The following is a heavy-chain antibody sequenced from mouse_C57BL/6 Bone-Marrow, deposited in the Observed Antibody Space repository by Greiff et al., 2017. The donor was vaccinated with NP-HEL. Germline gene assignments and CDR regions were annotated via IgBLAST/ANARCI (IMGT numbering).Heavy chain of an antibody. V-gene: IGHV1-69*01. J-gene: IGHJ3*01. CDR1: GYTFTSYW. Sequence: QVQLQQPGAELVMPGASVKLSCKASGYTFTSYWMHWVKQRPGQGLEWIGEIDPSDSYTNYNQKFKGKSTLTVDKSSSTAYMQLSSLTSEDSAVYYCAREDYYGSSPTWFAYWGQGTPVTVSA. CDR3: AREDYYGSSPTWFAY. D-gene: IGHD1-1*01. CDR2: IDPSDSYT.